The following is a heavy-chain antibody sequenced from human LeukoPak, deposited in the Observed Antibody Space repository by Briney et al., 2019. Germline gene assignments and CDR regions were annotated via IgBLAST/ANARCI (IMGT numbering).Heavy chain of an antibody. CDR2: ISSSGSTI. CDR3: ARGRYRGYDN. CDR1: GFTFSNFE. D-gene: IGHD5-12*01. V-gene: IGHV3-48*03. Sequence: GGSLRLSCAASGFTFSNFEVKGLRQAPGKGGEWLWYISSSGSTISYADSVRGRFTFSRDNAKNSVFLLMNNLRAEDTAVYYCARGRYRGYDNWGRGTLVTVSS. J-gene: IGHJ4*02.